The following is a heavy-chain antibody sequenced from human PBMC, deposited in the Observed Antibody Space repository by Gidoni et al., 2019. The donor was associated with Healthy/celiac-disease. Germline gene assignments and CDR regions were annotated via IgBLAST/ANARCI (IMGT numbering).Heavy chain of an antibody. J-gene: IGHJ6*02. CDR2: IYTSGST. V-gene: IGHV4-61*02. D-gene: IGHD6-19*01. Sequence: QVQLQESGPGLVKPSQTLSLTCTVSGGSISSGSYYWSWIRHPAGKGLEWIGCIYTSGSTSYNPYLKSRVTISVDTSKNQFSLKLSSVTAADTAVYYCARDRDSSGWEYGMDVWGQGTTVTVSS. CDR1: GGSISSGSYY. CDR3: ARDRDSSGWEYGMDV.